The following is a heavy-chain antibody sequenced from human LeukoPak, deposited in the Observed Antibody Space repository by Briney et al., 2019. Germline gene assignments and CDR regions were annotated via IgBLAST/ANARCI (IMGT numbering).Heavy chain of an antibody. Sequence: GGSLRLSCEASGFTFSDYGMHWVRQAPGKGLEWVAVVSADQSHKEHADSVKGRVTISRDNSRNTLYLQLNSLRNEDTAVYYCAKGGVSDIGSWYGDYFDYWGQGTLVTVSS. CDR3: AKGGVSDIGSWYGDYFDY. V-gene: IGHV3-30*18. D-gene: IGHD6-13*01. CDR2: VSADQSHK. CDR1: GFTFSDYG. J-gene: IGHJ4*02.